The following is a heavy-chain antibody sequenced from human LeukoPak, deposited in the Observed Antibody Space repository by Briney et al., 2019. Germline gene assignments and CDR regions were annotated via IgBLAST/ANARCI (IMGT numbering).Heavy chain of an antibody. CDR1: GFTFSNAW. D-gene: IGHD5-18*01. J-gene: IGHJ4*02. CDR3: ARVGIQLCVDY. V-gene: IGHV3-15*01. Sequence: GGSLRFSCAASGFTFSNAWMSWVRQAPGKGLEWVGRIKSKTDGGTTDYAAPVKGRFTISRDDSKNTLYLQMNSLKTEDTAVYYCARVGIQLCVDYWGQGTLVTVSS. CDR2: IKSKTDGGTT.